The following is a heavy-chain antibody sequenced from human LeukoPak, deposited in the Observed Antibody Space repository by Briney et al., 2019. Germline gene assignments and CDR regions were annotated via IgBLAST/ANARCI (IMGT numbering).Heavy chain of an antibody. V-gene: IGHV4-31*03. D-gene: IGHD5-18*01. Sequence: SETLSLTCTVSRGSINNGGHYWTWIPQHPGKGLEWNGYIHYNRNTYYNPSLKSRLTISLDTSKNQVSLELSSVTAADTAVYYCARGAMGGANWFDPWGQGTLVTVSS. CDR3: ARGAMGGANWFDP. CDR1: RGSINNGGHY. J-gene: IGHJ5*02. CDR2: IHYNRNT.